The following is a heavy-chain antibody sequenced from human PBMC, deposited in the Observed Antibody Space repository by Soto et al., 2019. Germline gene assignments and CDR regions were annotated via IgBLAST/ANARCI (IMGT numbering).Heavy chain of an antibody. D-gene: IGHD3-10*01. J-gene: IGHJ3*02. Sequence: QVQLQESGPGLVKPSETLSLTCTVSGGYISSYYWSWIRQPPGKGLEWIGYISYSGSTNYNPSLKSRVTTSVYTSKNQFSLKLSSVTAADTAVYYCARVWGGAFDIWGQGTMVTVSS. CDR3: ARVWGGAFDI. CDR2: ISYSGST. V-gene: IGHV4-59*01. CDR1: GGYISSYY.